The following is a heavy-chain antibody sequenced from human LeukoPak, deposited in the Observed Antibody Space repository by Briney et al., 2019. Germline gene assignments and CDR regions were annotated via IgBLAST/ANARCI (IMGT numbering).Heavy chain of an antibody. CDR1: GYTFTRYD. V-gene: IGHV1-8*03. CDR3: ARAPSITGTTPPGY. CDR2: MNPNRGNT. Sequence: ASVKVSCKASGYTFTRYDINWVRQATGQGLEGMGGMNPNRGNTGYAQKFQGRVTITRNTSISTAYIELSSLRSEDTAVYYCARAPSITGTTPPGYWGQGTLVTGSS. D-gene: IGHD1-7*01. J-gene: IGHJ4*02.